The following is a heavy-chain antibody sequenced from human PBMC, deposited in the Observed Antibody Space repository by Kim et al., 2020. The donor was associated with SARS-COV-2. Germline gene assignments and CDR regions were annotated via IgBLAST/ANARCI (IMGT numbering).Heavy chain of an antibody. CDR3: ARPPDGGNFDY. J-gene: IGHJ4*02. D-gene: IGHD2-15*01. Sequence: TRYSPSFQGKVTNSADKSISTAYLQWSSLKASDTAMYYCARPPDGGNFDYWGQGTLVTVSS. CDR2: T. V-gene: IGHV5-51*01.